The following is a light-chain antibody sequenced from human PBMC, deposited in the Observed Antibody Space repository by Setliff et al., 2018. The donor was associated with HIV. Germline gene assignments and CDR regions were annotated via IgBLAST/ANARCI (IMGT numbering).Light chain of an antibody. J-gene: IGLJ1*01. CDR3: ASYAITNTLP. CDR1: SSDVGGYTY. Sequence: QSALTQPASVSGSPGQSITISCTGTSSDVGGYTYVSWYQQHPGKAPKLIIYEVRNRPSGVSTRFSSSKSGNTASLTISGLQPEDEADYYCASYAITNTLPFGTGTKVTVL. CDR2: EVR. V-gene: IGLV2-14*03.